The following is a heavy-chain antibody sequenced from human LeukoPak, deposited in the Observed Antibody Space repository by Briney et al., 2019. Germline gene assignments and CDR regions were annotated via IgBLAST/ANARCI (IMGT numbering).Heavy chain of an antibody. CDR1: GFTFSSST. CDR2: ISSTSSSI. J-gene: IGHJ4*02. CDR3: AKEGRSTTPGY. V-gene: IGHV3-21*01. D-gene: IGHD6-13*01. Sequence: GGSLRLSCAASGFTFSSSTMDWVRQAPEKGLEWVSSISSTSSSIYYTDSVKGRFTISRDNTKNSLYLQMNSLRAEDTAVYFCAKEGRSTTPGYWGQGTLVTVSS.